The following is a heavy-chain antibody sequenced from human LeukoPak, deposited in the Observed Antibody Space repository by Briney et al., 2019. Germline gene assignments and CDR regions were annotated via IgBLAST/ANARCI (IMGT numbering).Heavy chain of an antibody. J-gene: IGHJ3*02. D-gene: IGHD1/OR15-1a*01. CDR2: INPNSGGT. Sequence: SVKVSCKASGYTFTSYGISWVRQAPGQGLEWMGWINPNSGGTNYAQKFQGRVTMTRDTSISTAYMELSRLRSDDTAVYYCARMEERTAFDIWGQGTMVTVSS. CDR3: ARMEERTAFDI. CDR1: GYTFTSYG. V-gene: IGHV1-2*02.